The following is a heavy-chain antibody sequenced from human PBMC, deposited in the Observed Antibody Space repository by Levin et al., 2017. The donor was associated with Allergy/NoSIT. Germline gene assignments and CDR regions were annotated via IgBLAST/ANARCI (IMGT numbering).Heavy chain of an antibody. J-gene: IGHJ3*02. Sequence: LSLTCAASGFTFSSSSVHWVRQAPGKGLEWVAVISYDGGARYYADSVKGRFAISRDNSRNTLYLQMNSLRAEDTAVYFCARELDPTDDAFDIWGQGTMVTVSS. CDR3: ARELDPTDDAFDI. D-gene: IGHD1-1*01. CDR2: ISYDGGAR. CDR1: GFTFSSSS. V-gene: IGHV3-30*09.